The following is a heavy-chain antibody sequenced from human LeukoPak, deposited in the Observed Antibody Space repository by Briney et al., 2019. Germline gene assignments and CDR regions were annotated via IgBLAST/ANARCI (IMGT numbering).Heavy chain of an antibody. D-gene: IGHD2-15*01. CDR1: GFIFSNYW. J-gene: IGHJ4*02. Sequence: GGSLRLSCAASGFIFSNYWMTWVRQTPGKGLEFVANIKEDGSEIFYLDSVKGRFTISRDNAKNSVYLQMNSLRAEDTAVYYCAKGVDYCSGGSCPADYWGPGTLVTVSS. CDR2: IKEDGSEI. CDR3: AKGVDYCSGGSCPADY. V-gene: IGHV3-7*01.